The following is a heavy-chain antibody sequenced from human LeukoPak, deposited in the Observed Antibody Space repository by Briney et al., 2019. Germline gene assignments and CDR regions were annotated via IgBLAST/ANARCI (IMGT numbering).Heavy chain of an antibody. CDR3: ARDWVAGVPFDAFDI. D-gene: IGHD3-10*01. CDR1: GFALSSYW. CDR2: IKEDGSEK. Sequence: GGSLRLSCAASGFALSSYWMSWVRQAPGKGLEWVANIKEDGSEKYYVDSVKGRFTISRDNAKNSLYLHMNSLTAEDTAMYYCARDWVAGVPFDAFDIWGQGTMVSVSS. V-gene: IGHV3-7*03. J-gene: IGHJ3*02.